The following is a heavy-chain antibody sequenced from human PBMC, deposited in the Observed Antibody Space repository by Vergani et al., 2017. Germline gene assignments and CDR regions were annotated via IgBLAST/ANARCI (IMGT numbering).Heavy chain of an antibody. J-gene: IGHJ5*02. D-gene: IGHD2-2*01. Sequence: EVQLVESGGGLVQPGGSLRLSCAASGFTFSSYSMNWVRQAPGKGLEWVTYISSSSSTIYYADSVKGRFTISRDNAKNSLYLQMNSLRAEDTAVYYCARAHCSSTSCYDWFDPWGQGTLVTVSS. CDR2: ISSSSSTI. V-gene: IGHV3-48*01. CDR3: ARAHCSSTSCYDWFDP. CDR1: GFTFSSYS.